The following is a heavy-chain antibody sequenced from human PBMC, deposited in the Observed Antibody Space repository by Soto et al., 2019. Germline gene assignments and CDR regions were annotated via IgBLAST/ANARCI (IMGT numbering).Heavy chain of an antibody. D-gene: IGHD4-17*01. CDR2: INHSGST. Sequence: QVQLQQWGAGLLKPSETLSLTCAVYGGSFSGYYWSWIRQPPGKGLEWIGEINHSGSTNYNPSLKSRDTISVDTSKNQFSLKLSSVTAADSAVYYCARARTDKIFDYWGQGTLVTVSS. V-gene: IGHV4-34*01. J-gene: IGHJ4*02. CDR1: GGSFSGYY. CDR3: ARARTDKIFDY.